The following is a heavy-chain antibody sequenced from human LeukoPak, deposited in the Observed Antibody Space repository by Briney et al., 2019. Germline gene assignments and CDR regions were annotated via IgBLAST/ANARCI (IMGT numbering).Heavy chain of an antibody. CDR1: GFTFSSYG. CDR3: ARIGMENFYDL. D-gene: IGHD2/OR15-2a*01. Sequence: GRSLRLSCAASGFTFSSYGMHWVRQAPGKGLEWVAVIWYDGSNKYYADSVRGRFTIFRDNSKNTLFLQMGSLRGEDTALYFCARIGMENFYDLWGQGTLVAVSS. J-gene: IGHJ5*02. V-gene: IGHV3-33*01. CDR2: IWYDGSNK.